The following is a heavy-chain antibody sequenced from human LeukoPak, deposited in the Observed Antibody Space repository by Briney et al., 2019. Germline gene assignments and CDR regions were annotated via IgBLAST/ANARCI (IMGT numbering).Heavy chain of an antibody. V-gene: IGHV4-61*02. D-gene: IGHD2-2*01. CDR3: ARGLSSSWYWFDT. CDR2: INTSGNI. CDR1: GGSISSESYY. J-gene: IGHJ5*02. Sequence: SETLSLTCTVSGGSISSESYYWSWIRQPAGKGLEWIGRINTSGNINYNPSLKSRVTFSVGTSNNQFSLKLSSLTAAVTAVYYCARGLSSSWYWFDTWGQGTLVTVSS.